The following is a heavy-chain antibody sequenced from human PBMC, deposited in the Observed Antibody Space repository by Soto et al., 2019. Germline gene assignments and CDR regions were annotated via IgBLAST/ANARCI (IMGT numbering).Heavy chain of an antibody. J-gene: IGHJ5*01. V-gene: IGHV4-59*01. D-gene: IGHD3-22*01. CDR1: GDTSTSYY. Sequence: SETLSLTXTVSGDTSTSYYWGWIRQAPGKGLEWIGHIHNSGTSTHNPSLNGRVTISIDMSKKQFSLKLTSLTSADTAVYYCARDFYDSVGYTWFDSWSQGTLVTVSS. CDR3: ARDFYDSVGYTWFDS. CDR2: IHNSGTS.